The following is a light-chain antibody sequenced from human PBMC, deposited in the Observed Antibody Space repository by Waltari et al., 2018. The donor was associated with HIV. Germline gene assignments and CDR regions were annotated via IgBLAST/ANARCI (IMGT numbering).Light chain of an antibody. CDR3: LLSYAGSRPVV. CDR2: DTT. V-gene: IGLV7-46*01. CDR1: RGPVPSGHH. J-gene: IGLJ2*01. Sequence: QAVVTQEPSLTVSPGGTVTLTCGSSRGPVPSGHHPYWFQQKPGQAPRTLIYDTTYKHSWTPARFSGSLLGGKAALTLSGAQPEDEADYYCLLSYAGSRPVVFGGGTKLTVV.